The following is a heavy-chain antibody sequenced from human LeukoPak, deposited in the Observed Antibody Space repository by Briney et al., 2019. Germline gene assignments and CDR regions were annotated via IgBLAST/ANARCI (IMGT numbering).Heavy chain of an antibody. CDR3: GRYYVMDV. J-gene: IGHJ6*02. CDR1: GFTFSTYV. CDR2: ISDSGGST. Sequence: PGGSLRLSCAASGFTFSTYVMNWVRQAPGKGLEWVSTISDSGGSTYYADSVKGRFTISRDNSKSTLYLQMNSLRAEDTAVYYCGRYYVMDVWGQGTSVTASS. V-gene: IGHV3-23*01.